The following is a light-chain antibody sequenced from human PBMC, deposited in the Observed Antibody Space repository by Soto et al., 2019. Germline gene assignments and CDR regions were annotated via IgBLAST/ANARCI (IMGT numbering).Light chain of an antibody. CDR1: SSDVGGYNY. V-gene: IGLV2-11*01. Sequence: QSALTQPRSVSGSPGQSVTISCTGSSSDVGGYNYVSWYHHHPGKAPKLMIYDVTKRPSGVPDRFSGSKSGNTASLTISGLQAEDEADYYCCSYAGTYTGVFGGGTKLTVL. J-gene: IGLJ3*02. CDR3: CSYAGTYTGV. CDR2: DVT.